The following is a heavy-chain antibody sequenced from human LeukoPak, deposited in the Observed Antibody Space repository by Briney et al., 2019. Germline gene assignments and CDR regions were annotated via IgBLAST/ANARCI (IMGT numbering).Heavy chain of an antibody. D-gene: IGHD1-26*01. CDR2: ISVYNGNT. CDR1: GYTFSNYG. CDR3: ARIGSGSCLETIYHKFAVDV. V-gene: IGHV1-18*01. J-gene: IGHJ6*02. Sequence: ASVKVSCKASGYTFSNYGISWVRQAPGLGLEWMGWISVYNGNTDYGKQVQGRITLTTDTSTNTAYMELRSLTSDDTAMYFCARIGSGSCLETIYHKFAVDVWGQGTTVTVSS.